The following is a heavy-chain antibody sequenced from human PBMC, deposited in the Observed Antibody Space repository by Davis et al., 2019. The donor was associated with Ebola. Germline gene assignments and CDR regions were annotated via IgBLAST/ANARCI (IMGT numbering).Heavy chain of an antibody. CDR2: INSDGSST. CDR1: GFTFSSYW. J-gene: IGHJ4*02. CDR3: ARSEEFDFNGLGV. D-gene: IGHD3-9*01. V-gene: IGHV3-74*01. Sequence: LSLTCAASGFTFSSYWMHWVRQAPGKGLVWVSRINSDGSSTSYADSVKGRFTISRDNAKNTLYLQMNSLRAEDTAVYYCARSEEFDFNGLGVWGQGTLVTVSS.